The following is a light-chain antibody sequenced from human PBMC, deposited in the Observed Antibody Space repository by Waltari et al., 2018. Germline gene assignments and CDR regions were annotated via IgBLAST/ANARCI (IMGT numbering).Light chain of an antibody. CDR3: AAWDDSLNGHWV. CDR1: SSNIGSNT. J-gene: IGLJ3*02. CDR2: RYN. V-gene: IGLV1-44*01. Sequence: QSVLTQPPSASGTPGQRVTISCSGSSSNIGSNTVNWYQQLPGTAPKLLIYRYNQRPSGVPDRFSGSKSGTSASLAISGLQSEDEADYYCAAWDDSLNGHWVFGGGTKLTVL.